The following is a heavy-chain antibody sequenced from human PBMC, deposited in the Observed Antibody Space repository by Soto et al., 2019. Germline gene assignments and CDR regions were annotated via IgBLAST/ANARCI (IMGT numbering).Heavy chain of an antibody. CDR2: IYYSGST. CDR3: ARGSVVAATLFDY. D-gene: IGHD2-15*01. J-gene: IGHJ4*02. Sequence: SETLSLTCTVSGGSISSGGYYWSWIRQHPGKGLEWIGYIYYSGSTYYNPSLKSRVTISVDTSKNQFSLKLSSVTAADTAVYYCARGSVVAATLFDYWGQGTLVIVSS. V-gene: IGHV4-31*03. CDR1: GGSISSGGYY.